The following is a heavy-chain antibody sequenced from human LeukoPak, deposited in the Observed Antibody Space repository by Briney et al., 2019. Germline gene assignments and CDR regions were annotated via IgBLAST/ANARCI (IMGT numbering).Heavy chain of an antibody. CDR2: IYSDGTT. Sequence: GGSLRLSCAASGFTVSSNYMTWVRQAPGKGLEWVSIIYSDGTTYYADSVKGRFSISRDNSKNTLYLQMNSLRAEDTAVYYCAREIQGGSWYRGMGYFDYWGQGTLVTVSS. CDR3: AREIQGGSWYRGMGYFDY. D-gene: IGHD6-13*01. V-gene: IGHV3-53*01. J-gene: IGHJ4*02. CDR1: GFTVSSNY.